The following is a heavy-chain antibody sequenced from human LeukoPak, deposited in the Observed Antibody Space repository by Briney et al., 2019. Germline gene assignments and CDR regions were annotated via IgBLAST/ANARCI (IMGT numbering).Heavy chain of an antibody. J-gene: IGHJ4*02. D-gene: IGHD3-10*01. Sequence: SETLSLTCTVSGGSISSYYWSWIRQPPGKGLEWIGYIYYIGSTNYNPSLKTRVTISVDTSKNQFSLKLSSVTAADTAVYYCARELKYGSGSYFDYWGQGTLVTVSS. CDR3: ARELKYGSGSYFDY. CDR1: GGSISSYY. V-gene: IGHV4-59*01. CDR2: IYYIGST.